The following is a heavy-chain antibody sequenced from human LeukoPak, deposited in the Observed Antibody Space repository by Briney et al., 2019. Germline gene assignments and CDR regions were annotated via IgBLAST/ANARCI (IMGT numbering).Heavy chain of an antibody. J-gene: IGHJ5*02. CDR2: MNPNSGNT. Sequence: VSVKVSCKASGYTFTSYDINWVRQATGQGLEWMGWMNPNSGNTGYAQKFQGRVTMTRNTSISTAYMELSSLRSEDTAVYYCASYLRCSGWYYYPWGQGTLVTVSS. D-gene: IGHD6-19*01. CDR1: GYTFTSYD. CDR3: ASYLRCSGWYYYP. V-gene: IGHV1-8*01.